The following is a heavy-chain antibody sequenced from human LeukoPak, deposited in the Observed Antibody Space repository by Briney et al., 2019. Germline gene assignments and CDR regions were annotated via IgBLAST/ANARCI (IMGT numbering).Heavy chain of an antibody. CDR2: IYTSGST. Sequence: SETLSLTCAVYGGSFSGYYWSWIRQPAGKGLEWIGRIYTSGSTNYNPSLKSRVTMSVDTSKNQFSLKLSSVSAADTAVYYCSGYSSGWYGARDAFDIWGQGTMVTVSS. CDR3: SGYSSGWYGARDAFDI. D-gene: IGHD6-19*01. J-gene: IGHJ3*02. V-gene: IGHV4-59*10. CDR1: GGSFSGYY.